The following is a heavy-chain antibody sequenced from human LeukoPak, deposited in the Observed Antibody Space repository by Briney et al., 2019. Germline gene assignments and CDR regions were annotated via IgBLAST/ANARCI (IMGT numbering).Heavy chain of an antibody. CDR3: ATDIRAVGDSRYFDY. Sequence: PGGSLRLSCAASGFTFGDYYMSWIRQSPGKGLEWLSHIGRSGGDKNYADSVKGRFTISRDNAENSLYLQMNSLTIEDTAIYYCATDIRAVGDSRYFDYWGQGALVTVSS. CDR1: GFTFGDYY. CDR2: IGRSGGDK. V-gene: IGHV3-11*01. J-gene: IGHJ4*02. D-gene: IGHD6-19*01.